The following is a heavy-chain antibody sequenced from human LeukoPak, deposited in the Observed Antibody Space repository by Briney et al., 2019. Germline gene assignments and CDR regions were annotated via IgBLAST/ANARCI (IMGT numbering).Heavy chain of an antibody. V-gene: IGHV5-51*01. J-gene: IGHJ4*02. D-gene: IGHD3-22*01. CDR3: ARHAAGTFYYDYYFDY. CDR2: IYPDNSDT. Sequence: GESLKISCQGSGYSFTTYWIAWVRQMPGKGLEWMGIIYPDNSDTRYSPSFQGQVTISADKSISTAYLQWSSLTASDTAMYYCARHAAGTFYYDYYFDYWGQGTLVTVSS. CDR1: GYSFTTYW.